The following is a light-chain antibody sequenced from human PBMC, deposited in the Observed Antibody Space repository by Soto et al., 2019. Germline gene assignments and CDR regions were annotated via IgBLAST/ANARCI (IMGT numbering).Light chain of an antibody. CDR1: QSFSSF. Sequence: EIVLTQSPATLSLSPGERATLSCRASQSFSSFLAWYQQKPGQPPRLLIYDASNRATGIPGRFSGSGSGTVFPLTISSLEPEDFAAYYCQQRGNWPPPFGPGTKVDI. J-gene: IGKJ3*01. CDR2: DAS. V-gene: IGKV3-11*01. CDR3: QQRGNWPPP.